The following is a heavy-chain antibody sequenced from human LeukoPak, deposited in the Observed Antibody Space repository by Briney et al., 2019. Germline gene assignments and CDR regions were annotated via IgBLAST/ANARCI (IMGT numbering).Heavy chain of an antibody. D-gene: IGHD1-26*01. CDR3: ARGGFSGSYYSDY. Sequence: GGSLRLSCAASGFTFSSYWMHWVRQAPGKGLVWVSRINSDGSSTSYADSVKGRFTISRDNAKNTLYLQMNSLRAEDTAVYYCARGGFSGSYYSDYWGQGTLVTVSS. CDR1: GFTFSSYW. V-gene: IGHV3-74*01. CDR2: INSDGSST. J-gene: IGHJ4*02.